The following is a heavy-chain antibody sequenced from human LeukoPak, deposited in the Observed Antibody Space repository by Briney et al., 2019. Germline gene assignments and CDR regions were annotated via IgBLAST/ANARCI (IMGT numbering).Heavy chain of an antibody. CDR1: GGSISINNNY. CDR3: ARRPGYYDSIDS. D-gene: IGHD3-22*01. V-gene: IGHV4-39*01. CDR2: IYYSGSA. J-gene: IGHJ4*02. Sequence: SETLSLTCTVSGGSISINNNYWVWIRLPPGEGLEWIGRIYYSGSAYYNPSLKSRVTISVDTSKNQFSLKLRSVTAADTAVYYCARRPGYYDSIDSWGQGTLVTVSS.